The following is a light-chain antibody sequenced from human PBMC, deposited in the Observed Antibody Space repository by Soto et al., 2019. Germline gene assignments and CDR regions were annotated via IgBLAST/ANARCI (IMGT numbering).Light chain of an antibody. V-gene: IGKV3-20*01. J-gene: IGKJ3*01. CDR3: QQYTSSPFT. Sequence: EIVLTQSPDTLSLSPGERATLFCRASQTLSINSLAWYKQKPGQAPRLLIYAASTRDTGIPDRFSGSGSGTDFTLTISRLEPEDFAVYYCQQYTSSPFTFGPGTKVDIK. CDR2: AAS. CDR1: QTLSINS.